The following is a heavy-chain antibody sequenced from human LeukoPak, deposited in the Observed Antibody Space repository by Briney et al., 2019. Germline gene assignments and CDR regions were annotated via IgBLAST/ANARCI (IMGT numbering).Heavy chain of an antibody. J-gene: IGHJ4*02. Sequence: GRSLRLSCAASGFTFSSYAMHWVRQAPGKGLEWVAVISYDGGNKYYADSVKGRFTISRDNSKNTLYLQMNSLRAEDTAVYYCARDTVPWGASDYWGQGTLVTVSS. CDR2: ISYDGGNK. D-gene: IGHD7-27*01. CDR1: GFTFSSYA. CDR3: ARDTVPWGASDY. V-gene: IGHV3-30-3*01.